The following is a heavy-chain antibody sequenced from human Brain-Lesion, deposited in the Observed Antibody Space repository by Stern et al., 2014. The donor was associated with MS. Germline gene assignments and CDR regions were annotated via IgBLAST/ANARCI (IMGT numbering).Heavy chain of an antibody. V-gene: IGHV3-33*01. J-gene: IGHJ4*02. Sequence: VHLVESGGGVVQPGTSLRLSCAASGFTFSSYGLHWVRQAPAKGLEWVALAWYDGSTAYYTNSVKGRFTISRDNSKNTLSLQMNSLTAEDTAVYYCARGHIPYAYNYLFDYWGQGTLVTVSS. CDR1: GFTFSSYG. CDR3: ARGHIPYAYNYLFDY. CDR2: AWYDGSTA. D-gene: IGHD5-24*01.